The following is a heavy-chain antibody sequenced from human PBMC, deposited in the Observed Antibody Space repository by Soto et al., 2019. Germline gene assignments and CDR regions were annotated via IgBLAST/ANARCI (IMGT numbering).Heavy chain of an antibody. CDR1: GFTLSSYW. V-gene: IGHV3-74*01. CDR3: ARVRSGSYSFDY. CDR2: INGDGSTT. D-gene: IGHD3-10*01. J-gene: IGHJ4*02. Sequence: EVQLVESGGGIVQPGGSVRLSCAASGFTLSSYWIHWVRQAPGKGLVWVSRINGDGSTTNYADSLKGRFTISRDNAKNTMFLQMNSMRVEDTAVYFCARVRSGSYSFDYWGQGTLVTVSS.